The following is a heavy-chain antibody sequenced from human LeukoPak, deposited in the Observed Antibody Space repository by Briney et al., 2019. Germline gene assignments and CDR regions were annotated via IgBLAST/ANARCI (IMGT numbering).Heavy chain of an antibody. Sequence: GGSLRLSCTASGFTFNRDWTAWVRQAPGKGLEWVSIIYTAGSTYYADSVKGRFTTSRDNSKNTLYLQMNSLGAEDTAVYYCARDGFGGNYGALDYWGQGTLVTASS. CDR2: IYTAGST. D-gene: IGHD1-7*01. J-gene: IGHJ4*02. CDR1: GFTFNRDW. CDR3: ARDGFGGNYGALDY. V-gene: IGHV3-66*01.